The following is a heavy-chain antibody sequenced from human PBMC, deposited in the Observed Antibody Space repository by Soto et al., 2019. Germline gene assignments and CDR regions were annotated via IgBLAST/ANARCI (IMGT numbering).Heavy chain of an antibody. CDR2: IYYSGST. CDR1: GGSISSGGYY. Sequence: NPSETLSLTCTVSGGSISSGGYYWSWIRQHPGKGLEWIGYIYYSGSTYYNPSLKSRVTISVDTSKNQFSLKLSSVTAADTAVYYCARDNVRITIFGVASGGMDVWGQGTTVTVSS. D-gene: IGHD3-3*01. J-gene: IGHJ6*02. V-gene: IGHV4-31*03. CDR3: ARDNVRITIFGVASGGMDV.